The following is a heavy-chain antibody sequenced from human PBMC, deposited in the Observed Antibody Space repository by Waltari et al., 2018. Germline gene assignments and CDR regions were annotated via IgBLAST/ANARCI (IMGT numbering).Heavy chain of an antibody. CDR2: IYYGGGT. CDR3: ARQRYYYDESGYYHHFDH. J-gene: IGHJ4*02. V-gene: IGHV4-59*08. D-gene: IGHD3-22*01. CDR1: GGSISNYF. Sequence: QVQLQESGPGLVKPAETLSLTCTVSGGSISNYFWSWIRRPPEKVLEWIGYIYYGGGTPFPPSLKGPVTVCVATSKHQVSLNLSSVTAADTAVYYCARQRYYYDESGYYHHFDHWGPGSLVTVSS.